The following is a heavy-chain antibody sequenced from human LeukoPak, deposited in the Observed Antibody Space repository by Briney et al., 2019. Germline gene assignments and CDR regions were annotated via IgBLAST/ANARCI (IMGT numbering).Heavy chain of an antibody. CDR3: ARDRRAYGMDV. D-gene: IGHD1-26*01. J-gene: IGHJ6*02. Sequence: PSETLSLTCTISGGSISSYYWSWIRQPAGKGLEWIGRIYTSGSTNYNPSLKSRVTMSVDTSKNQFSLKLSSVTAADTAAYYCARDRRAYGMDVWGQGTTVTVSS. CDR2: IYTSGST. V-gene: IGHV4-4*07. CDR1: GGSISSYY.